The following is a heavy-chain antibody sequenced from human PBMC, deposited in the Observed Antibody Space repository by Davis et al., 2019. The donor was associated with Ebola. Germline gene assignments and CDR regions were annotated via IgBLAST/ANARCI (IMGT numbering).Heavy chain of an antibody. J-gene: IGHJ4*02. CDR1: GYTFTGYY. CDR3: ARDRGYNGYDYGY. Sequence: ASVKVSCKASGYTFTGYYMHWVRQAPGQGLEWMGWINPNSGGTNYAQKFQGRVTMTRDTSISTAYMELSRLRSDDTAVYYCARDRGYNGYDYGYWGQGTLVTVSS. CDR2: INPNSGGT. V-gene: IGHV1-2*02. D-gene: IGHD5-12*01.